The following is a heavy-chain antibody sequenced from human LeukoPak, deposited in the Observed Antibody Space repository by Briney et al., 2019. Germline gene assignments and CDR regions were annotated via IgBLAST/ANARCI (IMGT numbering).Heavy chain of an antibody. CDR1: GFSFDDYG. J-gene: IGHJ4*02. CDR3: ARDLGDIVVVPAAMGNAFDI. D-gene: IGHD2-2*01. Sequence: GGSLRLSCEASGFSFDDYGMSWVRHAPGEGLEWVSGINWNGGSTGYADSVKGRFTISRDNAKNSLYLQMNSLRAEDTAVYYCARDLGDIVVVPAAMGNAFDIWGQGTLVTVSS. CDR2: INWNGGST. V-gene: IGHV3-20*04.